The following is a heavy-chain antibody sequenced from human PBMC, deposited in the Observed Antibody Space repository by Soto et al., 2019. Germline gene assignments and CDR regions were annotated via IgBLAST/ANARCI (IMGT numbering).Heavy chain of an antibody. V-gene: IGHV4-34*01. CDR1: GGSFSGYY. J-gene: IGHJ6*03. Sequence: QVQLQQWGAGLLKPSETLSLTCAVYGGSFSGYYWSWIRQPPGKGLEWIGEINHSGSTNYNPSLKSRVTISVDTSKNQFSLKLSSVTAADTAVYYCASTLGDTAKPKRYYYYMDVWGKGTTVTVSS. D-gene: IGHD5-18*01. CDR2: INHSGST. CDR3: ASTLGDTAKPKRYYYYMDV.